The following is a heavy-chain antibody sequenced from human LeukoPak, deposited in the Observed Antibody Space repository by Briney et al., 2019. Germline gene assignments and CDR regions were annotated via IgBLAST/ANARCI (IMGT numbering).Heavy chain of an antibody. D-gene: IGHD4-23*01. J-gene: IGHJ3*02. CDR2: INPNSGGT. Sequence: ASVKVSCKASGYTFTGYYMHWVRQAPGQGLEWMGWINPNSGGTNYAQKFQGWVTMTRDTSISTAYMELSRLRSDDTAVYYCAAYASNTVVIVRAFDIWGQGTMVTVSS. CDR3: AAYASNTVVIVRAFDI. V-gene: IGHV1-2*04. CDR1: GYTFTGYY.